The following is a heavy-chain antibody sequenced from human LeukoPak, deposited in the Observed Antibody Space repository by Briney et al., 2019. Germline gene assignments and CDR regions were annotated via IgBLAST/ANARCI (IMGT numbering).Heavy chain of an antibody. CDR1: GFTFSNYG. D-gene: IGHD5-18*01. Sequence: GGSLRLSCAASGFTFSNYGMNWVRLAPGKGLEWVSGITGRGETKYYADSAKGRFTISRDNSKNTLYLQINSLRAEDTAVYYCAQDRAWIQFLYWGQGTLVTVS. CDR2: ITGRGETK. CDR3: AQDRAWIQFLY. V-gene: IGHV3-23*01. J-gene: IGHJ4*02.